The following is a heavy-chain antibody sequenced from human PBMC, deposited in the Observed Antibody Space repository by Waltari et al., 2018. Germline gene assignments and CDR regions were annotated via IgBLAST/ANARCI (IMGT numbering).Heavy chain of an antibody. Sequence: QLQLQESGPGLVKPSETLSITCTVSGGSISRSSSYCGWVRQSPGKGLEWIGNIYYSGSTYYGGSTYYNPTLKSRVSISGDTSKNQFSLKLSSVTAADTAVYYCARHWKKSGYRFDPWGQGTLVTVSS. V-gene: IGHV4-39*01. J-gene: IGHJ5*02. D-gene: IGHD5-12*01. CDR3: ARHWKKSGYRFDP. CDR2: IYYSGSTYYGGST. CDR1: GGSISRSSSY.